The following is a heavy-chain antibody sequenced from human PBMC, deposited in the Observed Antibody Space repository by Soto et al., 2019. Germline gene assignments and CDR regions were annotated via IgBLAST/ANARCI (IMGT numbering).Heavy chain of an antibody. Sequence: GGSLRLSCAASGFSFGSYDMSWVRQTPGKGLEWVSAISDNGGGTYHAESVQGRFTISRDNSKNTLTLQMDSLRAEDTAIYYCVRGGTKFSYWGQGTLGTV. CDR1: GFSFGSYD. D-gene: IGHD1-7*01. CDR2: ISDNGGGT. V-gene: IGHV3-23*01. CDR3: VRGGTKFSY. J-gene: IGHJ4*02.